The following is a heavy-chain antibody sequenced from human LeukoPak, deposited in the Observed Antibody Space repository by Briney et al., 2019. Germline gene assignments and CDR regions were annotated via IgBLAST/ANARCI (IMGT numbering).Heavy chain of an antibody. Sequence: ASVKVSCKASGYTFTSYGISWVRQAPGQGLEWMGWISAYNGNTNYAQKLQGRVTMTTDTSTSTAYMELRSLRSDDTAVYYCARDAGEGPNYGDYGDRWGSGGMDVWGQGTTVTVSS. V-gene: IGHV1-18*01. CDR1: GYTFTSYG. J-gene: IGHJ6*02. CDR3: ARDAGEGPNYGDYGDRWGSGGMDV. CDR2: ISAYNGNT. D-gene: IGHD4-17*01.